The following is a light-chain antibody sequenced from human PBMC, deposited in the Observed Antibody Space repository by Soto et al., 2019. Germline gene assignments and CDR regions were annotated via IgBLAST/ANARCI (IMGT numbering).Light chain of an antibody. CDR2: GAS. CDR1: QSLNSNY. CDR3: QQYGTSSIT. V-gene: IGKV3-20*01. J-gene: IGKJ5*01. Sequence: EVVLTQSPGTLCLSPGERATLSCRASQSLNSNYLAWYQQKPGQAPRLLIYGASNRATGIPDRFSGSGSGTDFALTTSRLEPEDFAVYYCQQYGTSSITFGQGTRLEI.